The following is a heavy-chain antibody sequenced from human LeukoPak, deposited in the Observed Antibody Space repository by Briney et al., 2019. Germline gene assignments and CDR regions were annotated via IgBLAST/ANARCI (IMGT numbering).Heavy chain of an antibody. J-gene: IGHJ4*02. V-gene: IGHV3-7*01. CDR1: GFTFSSYW. CDR2: IKQDGSEK. Sequence: GGSLRLPCAASGFTFSSYWMSWVRQAPGKGLEWVANIKQDGSEKYYVDSVKGRFTISRDNAKNSLYLQMNSLRAEDTAVYYCARDRRDGYNLLDYWGQGTLVTVSS. D-gene: IGHD5-24*01. CDR3: ARDRRDGYNLLDY.